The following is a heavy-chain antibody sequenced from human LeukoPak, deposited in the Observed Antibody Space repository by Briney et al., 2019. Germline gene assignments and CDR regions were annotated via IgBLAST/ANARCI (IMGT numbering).Heavy chain of an antibody. Sequence: SETLSLTCAVSGGPISSYYWSWIRQPAGKGLEWIGRIYTSGSTNYNPSLKSRVTMSVDTSKNQFSLKLSSVTAADTAVYYCARVIRGSWTVDYWGQGTLVTVSS. J-gene: IGHJ4*02. CDR2: IYTSGST. D-gene: IGHD6-13*01. V-gene: IGHV4-4*07. CDR3: ARVIRGSWTVDY. CDR1: GGPISSYY.